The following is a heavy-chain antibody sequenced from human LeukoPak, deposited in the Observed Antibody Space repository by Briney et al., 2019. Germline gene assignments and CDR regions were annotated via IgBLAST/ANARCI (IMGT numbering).Heavy chain of an antibody. CDR2: IDKSGGTT. CDR1: GFTFGNYG. Sequence: GGSLRLSCAAAGFTFGNYGMSWVRQAPGKGLEWVAFIDKSGGTTYYADSVKGRFTISRDNAKSSLYLEMNSLRAEDTAVYYCGRGHWGLDYWGQGTLVTVSS. V-gene: IGHV3-48*04. D-gene: IGHD7-27*01. J-gene: IGHJ4*02. CDR3: GRGHWGLDY.